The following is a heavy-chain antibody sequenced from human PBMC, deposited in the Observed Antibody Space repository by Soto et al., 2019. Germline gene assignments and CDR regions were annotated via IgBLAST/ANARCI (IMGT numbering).Heavy chain of an antibody. CDR1: GYTFTSYD. CDR3: ARGQDYYDSSGYNDY. D-gene: IGHD3-22*01. V-gene: IGHV1-8*01. J-gene: IGHJ4*02. CDR2: MNPNSGNQ. Sequence: ASVKVSCKASGYTFTSYDINWVGPASGQGLEWMGWMNPNSGNQGSAQKFQGRVTMTRSTSINTAYMELSSLRSEDTAVYYCARGQDYYDSSGYNDYWGQGTPVTVSS.